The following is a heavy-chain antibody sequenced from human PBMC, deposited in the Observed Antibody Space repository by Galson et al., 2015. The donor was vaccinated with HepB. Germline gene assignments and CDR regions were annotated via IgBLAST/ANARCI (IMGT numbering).Heavy chain of an antibody. D-gene: IGHD3-10*01. CDR1: GFTFSTYD. J-gene: IGHJ6*02. CDR3: ARGRYGSGSYYNYGMDV. Sequence: SLRLSCAASGFTFSTYDMHWVRQATGKGLEWVSAIGPAGDTYYPGSVKGRFTISRENAKNSLYLQMNSLRAGDTAVYYCARGRYGSGSYYNYGMDVWGQGTTVTVSS. V-gene: IGHV3-13*01. CDR2: IGPAGDT.